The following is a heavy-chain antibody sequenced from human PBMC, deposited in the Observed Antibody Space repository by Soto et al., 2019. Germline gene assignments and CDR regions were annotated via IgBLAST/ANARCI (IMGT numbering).Heavy chain of an antibody. CDR3: AREGAGTDY. CDR2: IYSGGST. V-gene: IGHV3-53*04. D-gene: IGHD6-19*01. J-gene: IGHJ4*02. CDR1: GFTVSSNY. Sequence: EVQLVESGGGLVQPGGSLRLSCAASGFTVSSNYMSWVRQAPGKGLEWVSVIYSGGSTYYADSVKGRFTISGHNSKNTSYLQMDGLSAEDTAVYYWAREGAGTDYWGQGTLVTVSS.